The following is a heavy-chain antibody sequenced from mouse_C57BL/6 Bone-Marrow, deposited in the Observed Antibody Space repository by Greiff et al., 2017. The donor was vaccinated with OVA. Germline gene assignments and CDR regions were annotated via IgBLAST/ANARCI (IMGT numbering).Heavy chain of an antibody. J-gene: IGHJ4*01. CDR3: ARPGITTVVDYYAMDY. CDR1: GFTFSDYG. D-gene: IGHD1-1*01. Sequence: EVKVVESGGGLVKPGGSLKLSCAASGFTFSDYGMHWVRQAPEKGLEWVAYISSGSSTIYYADTVKGRFTISRDNAKNTLFLQMTSLRSEDTAMYYCARPGITTVVDYYAMDYWGQGTSVTVSS. CDR2: ISSGSSTI. V-gene: IGHV5-17*01.